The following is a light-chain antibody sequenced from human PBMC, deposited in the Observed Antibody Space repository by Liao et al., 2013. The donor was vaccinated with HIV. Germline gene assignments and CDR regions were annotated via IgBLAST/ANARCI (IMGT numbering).Light chain of an antibody. J-gene: IGLJ3*02. CDR3: QTWDSGWV. CDR2: QDN. Sequence: SYELTQPPSVSVSPGQTASIACSGDKLGDKYTSWYQQKSGQSPVLVIYQDNKRPSGIPERFSGSSSGNTATLTISGTQTMDEADYYCQTWDSGWVFGGGTKLTVL. V-gene: IGLV3-1*01. CDR1: KLGDKY.